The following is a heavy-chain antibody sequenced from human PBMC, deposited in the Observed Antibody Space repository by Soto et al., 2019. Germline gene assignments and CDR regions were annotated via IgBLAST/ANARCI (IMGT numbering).Heavy chain of an antibody. D-gene: IGHD6-19*01. J-gene: IGHJ4*02. CDR2: VNMDSSTT. V-gene: IGHV3-74*01. CDR1: GFTFNTYW. Sequence: EVQLVESGGGLVQPGGSLRLSCAASGFTFNTYWLHWVRQAPGKGLVWVSRVNMDSSTTTYADSVRGRFTISRDNAKDTVYLEMNSLRDEDMAVYYCARGAKGQWLVDYWGQGTLVTVSS. CDR3: ARGAKGQWLVDY.